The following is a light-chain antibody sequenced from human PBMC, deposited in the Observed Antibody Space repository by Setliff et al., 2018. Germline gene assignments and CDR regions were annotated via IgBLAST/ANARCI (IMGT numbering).Light chain of an antibody. Sequence: QSALAQPPSASGSPGQSVTISCTGTSSDVGGYNRVSWYQQYPGKAPKVMIYEVTKRPSGVPDRFSGSKSGNTASLTVSGLQAEAEGDYYCGSYAGYNNFYVFGTGTKVTVL. CDR3: GSYAGYNNFYV. CDR1: SSDVGGYNR. J-gene: IGLJ1*01. CDR2: EVT. V-gene: IGLV2-8*01.